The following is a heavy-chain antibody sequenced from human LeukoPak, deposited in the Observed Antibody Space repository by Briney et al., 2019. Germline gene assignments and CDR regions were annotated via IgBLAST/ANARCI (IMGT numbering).Heavy chain of an antibody. CDR1: GFTFSSYA. J-gene: IGHJ3*02. D-gene: IGHD2-21*01. V-gene: IGHV3-23*01. CDR2: ISGSGGST. CDR3: ATLPTYSDAFDI. Sequence: EGSLRLSCAASGFTFSSYAMSWVRQAPGKGLEWVSAISGSGGSTYYADSVKGRFTISRDNSKNTLYPQMNSLRAEDTAVYYCATLPTYSDAFDIWGQGTMVTVSS.